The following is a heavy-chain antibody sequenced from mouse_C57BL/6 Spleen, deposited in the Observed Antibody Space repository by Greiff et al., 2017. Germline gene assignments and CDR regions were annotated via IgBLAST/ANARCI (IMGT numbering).Heavy chain of an antibody. CDR1: GYTFTDYE. V-gene: IGHV1-15*01. D-gene: IGHD2-5*01. CDR2: IDPETGGT. J-gene: IGHJ1*03. Sequence: QVQLQQSGAELVRPGASVTLSCKASGYTFTDYEMHWVKQTPVHGLEWIGAIDPETGGTAYNQKFKGKAILTADKSSSTAYMELRSLTSEDSAVYYCTKSYYSNFYWYFDVWGTGTTVTVSS. CDR3: TKSYYSNFYWYFDV.